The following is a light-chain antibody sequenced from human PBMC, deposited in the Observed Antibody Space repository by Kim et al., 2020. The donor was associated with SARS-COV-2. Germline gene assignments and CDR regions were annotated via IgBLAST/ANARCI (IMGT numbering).Light chain of an antibody. CDR1: GGPFAGTY. CDR3: QSYDNTNVI. J-gene: IGLJ2*01. CDR2: DGD. Sequence: AVPLSCPRGGGPFAGTYLQWYQQRPTGAPATVIYDGDQRPSGVPDRFSGSIDSSSNSASLTISGLSADDEADYYCQSYDNTNVIFGGGTQLTVL. V-gene: IGLV6-57*03.